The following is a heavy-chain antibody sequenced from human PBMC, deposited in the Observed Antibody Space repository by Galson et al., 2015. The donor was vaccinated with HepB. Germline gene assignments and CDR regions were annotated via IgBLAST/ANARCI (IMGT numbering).Heavy chain of an antibody. CDR1: GFTFSSYG. CDR3: ARGGGSKDFWSGYGEHYYYYMDV. CDR2: IWYDGSNK. J-gene: IGHJ6*03. V-gene: IGHV3-33*01. Sequence: SLRLSCAASGFTFSSYGMHWVRQAPGKGLEWVAVIWYDGSNKYYADSAKGRFTISRDNSKNTLYLQMNSLRAEDTAVYYCARGGGSKDFWSGYGEHYYYYMDVWGKGTTVTVSS. D-gene: IGHD3-3*01.